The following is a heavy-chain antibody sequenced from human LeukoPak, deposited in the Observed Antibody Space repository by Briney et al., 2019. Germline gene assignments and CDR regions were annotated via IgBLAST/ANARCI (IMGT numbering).Heavy chain of an antibody. CDR3: GRVGDGYNDNY. J-gene: IGHJ4*02. Sequence: GGSLRLSCAASGFAVSSDYMGWVRQAPEKGLEWVSLISSGGSTYYADSLKGRFTISRDNSKNTLYLQMNSLRAEDTAVYYCGRVGDGYNDNYWGQGTLVTVSS. V-gene: IGHV3-66*01. D-gene: IGHD5-12*01. CDR1: GFAVSSDY. CDR2: ISSGGST.